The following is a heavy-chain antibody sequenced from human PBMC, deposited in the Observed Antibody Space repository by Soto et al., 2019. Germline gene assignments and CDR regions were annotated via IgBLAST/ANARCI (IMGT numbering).Heavy chain of an antibody. J-gene: IGHJ4*02. Sequence: QVHLHESGPGLVKASQTLSLTCAVSGVSIASSNYYWSWLRQPPGKGLEWVGYIFYSGGAYYNPSIKSRIVMSIDASKSQFSLNLNSTTAADTAIYFCGSQLMEARSGHVDYDYWGPGILVTVSS. CDR1: GVSIASSNYY. CDR3: GSQLMEARSGHVDYDY. V-gene: IGHV4-30-4*01. CDR2: IFYSGGA. D-gene: IGHD2-15*01.